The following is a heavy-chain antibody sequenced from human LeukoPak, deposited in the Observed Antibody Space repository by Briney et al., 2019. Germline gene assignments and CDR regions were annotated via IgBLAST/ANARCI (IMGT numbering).Heavy chain of an antibody. Sequence: SGGSLRLSCAASGFTFSSYAMHWVRQAPGKGLEWVAVISYDGSNKYYADSVKGRFTISRDNSKNTLYLQMNSLRAEDTAVYYCARDEDTAQFVDYWGQGTLVTVSS. J-gene: IGHJ4*02. D-gene: IGHD5-18*01. V-gene: IGHV3-30-3*01. CDR3: ARDEDTAQFVDY. CDR2: ISYDGSNK. CDR1: GFTFSSYA.